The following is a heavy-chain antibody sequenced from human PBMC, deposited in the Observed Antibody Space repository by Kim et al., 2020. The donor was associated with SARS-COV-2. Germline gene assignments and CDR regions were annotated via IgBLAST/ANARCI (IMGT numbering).Heavy chain of an antibody. CDR2: IKQDGSEK. V-gene: IGHV3-7*01. CDR3: AGGLCSGGNCYGFDS. CDR1: GFTFSNYW. D-gene: IGHD2-15*01. J-gene: IGHJ4*02. Sequence: GGSLRLSCAASGFTFSNYWMSWVRQAPGKGLEWVANIKQDGSEKYYVDSVKGRFTISRDNAKNSLYLQMNSLRAEDTAVFHCAGGLCSGGNCYGFDSWGQGTLVTVSS.